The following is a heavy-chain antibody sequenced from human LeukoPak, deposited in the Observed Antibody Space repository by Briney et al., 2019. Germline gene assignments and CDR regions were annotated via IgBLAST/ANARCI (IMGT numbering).Heavy chain of an antibody. V-gene: IGHV3-11*04. Sequence: GGSLRLSCAASGFTFSDYYMSWIRQAPGKGLEWVSYISSSGSTIYYADPVKGRFTISRDNAKNSLYLQMNSLRAEDTAVYYCARDRSSGYDDIWGQGTMVTVSS. CDR2: ISSSGSTI. J-gene: IGHJ3*02. D-gene: IGHD5-12*01. CDR1: GFTFSDYY. CDR3: ARDRSSGYDDI.